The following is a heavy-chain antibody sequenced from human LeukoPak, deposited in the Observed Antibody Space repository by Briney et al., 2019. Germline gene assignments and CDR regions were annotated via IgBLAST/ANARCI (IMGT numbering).Heavy chain of an antibody. CDR1: GITFSNYA. Sequence: PGGSLRLSCAASGITFSNYAMSWVRQAPGKGLAWVSAISGSGGTTFYADSVKGRFTISRDNSKSTLYLQVNSLRAEDTAVYYCAKGGKWDVTPFDYWGQGTLVTVSS. CDR3: AKGGKWDVTPFDY. V-gene: IGHV3-23*01. CDR2: ISGSGGTT. D-gene: IGHD1-26*01. J-gene: IGHJ4*02.